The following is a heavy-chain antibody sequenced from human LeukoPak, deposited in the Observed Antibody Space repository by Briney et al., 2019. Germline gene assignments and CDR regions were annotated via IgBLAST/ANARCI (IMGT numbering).Heavy chain of an antibody. Sequence: GGSLRLSCAASGFTFSAYVMTWVRQAPGKGLEWVSAILGSGGGTYYTDSVKARFTISRDNSKNTLYLQMNSLRAEDTAVYYCATTPGAYYYYHMDVWGQGTGVTVFS. J-gene: IGHJ6*02. CDR2: ILGSGGGT. D-gene: IGHD3-10*01. CDR3: ATTPGAYYYYHMDV. CDR1: GFTFSAYV. V-gene: IGHV3-23*01.